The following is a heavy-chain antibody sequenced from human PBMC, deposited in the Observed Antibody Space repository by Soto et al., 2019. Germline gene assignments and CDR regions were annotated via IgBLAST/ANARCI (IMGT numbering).Heavy chain of an antibody. J-gene: IGHJ6*02. D-gene: IGHD2-21*02. Sequence: EVQLVQSGAEVKKPGESLKISCKASGYTFTGYWIGWVRQMPGKGLEGMGIIYPSDSDTKYSPSFRGHVTISADTAISTAYLQWAGLKASDTAIYYFARHLEVPFHVRNTFWYSMDVWGQGTPVSVSS. CDR2: IYPSDSDT. CDR3: ARHLEVPFHVRNTFWYSMDV. V-gene: IGHV5-51*01. CDR1: GYTFTGYW.